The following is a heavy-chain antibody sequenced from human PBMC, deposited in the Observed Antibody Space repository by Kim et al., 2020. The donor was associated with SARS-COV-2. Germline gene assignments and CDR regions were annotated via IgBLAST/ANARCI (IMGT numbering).Heavy chain of an antibody. CDR1: GSSISSGYY. J-gene: IGHJ4*02. CDR3: ARDRSWVTKLYYFDY. D-gene: IGHD2-15*01. Sequence: SETLSLTCTVSGSSISSGYYWGWIRQPPGKGLEWIGSIYHSGSTYYNPSLKSRVTISVDTSKNQFSLKLSSVTAADTAVYYCARDRSWVTKLYYFDYWGQGTLVTVSS. CDR2: IYHSGST. V-gene: IGHV4-38-2*02.